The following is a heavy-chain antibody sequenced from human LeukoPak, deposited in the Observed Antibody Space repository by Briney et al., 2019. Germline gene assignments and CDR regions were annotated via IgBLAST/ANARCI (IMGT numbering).Heavy chain of an antibody. D-gene: IGHD3-10*01. CDR3: ARAGYGSGSY. CDR2: IGSSSSTI. Sequence: GGSLRLSCAASGFTFSSYSMNWVRQAPGKGLEWVSYIGSSSSTIYYADSVKGRFTISRDNAKNSLYLQMNSLRAEDTAVYYCARAGYGSGSYWGQGTLVTVSS. CDR1: GFTFSSYS. J-gene: IGHJ4*02. V-gene: IGHV3-48*01.